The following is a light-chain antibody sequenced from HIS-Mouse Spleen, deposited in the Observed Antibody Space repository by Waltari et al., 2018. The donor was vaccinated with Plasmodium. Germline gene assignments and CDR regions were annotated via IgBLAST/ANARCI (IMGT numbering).Light chain of an antibody. CDR1: SGHSSYA. CDR2: LNSDGSH. CDR3: QTWGTGMGV. Sequence: QLVLTQSPSASASLGASVKLTCTLSSGHSSYAIAWPQQQPEKGPRYLMKLNSDGSHRKGDGIPDRFSGSSSGAERYLTISSLQSEDEADYYCQTWGTGMGVFGGGTKLTVL. V-gene: IGLV4-69*01. J-gene: IGLJ2*01.